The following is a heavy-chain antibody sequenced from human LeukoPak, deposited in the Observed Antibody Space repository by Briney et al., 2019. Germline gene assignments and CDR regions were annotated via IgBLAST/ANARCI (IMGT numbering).Heavy chain of an antibody. CDR2: IVVGSGNT. V-gene: IGHV1-58*01. D-gene: IGHD6-19*01. J-gene: IGHJ4*02. CDR3: AARSSYSSGWNFDN. CDR1: GFTFTSSA. Sequence: SVKLSCKASGFTFTSSAVQWVRQARGQRLEWIGWIVVGSGNTNYAQKFQERVTITRDMSTSTAYMELSSLRSEDTAVYYCAARSSYSSGWNFDNWGQGTLVTVSS.